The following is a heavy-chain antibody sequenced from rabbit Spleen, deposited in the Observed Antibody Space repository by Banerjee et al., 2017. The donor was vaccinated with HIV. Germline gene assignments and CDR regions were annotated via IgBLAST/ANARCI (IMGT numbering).Heavy chain of an antibody. Sequence: QSLEESGGDLVKPGASLTLTCTASGVSFTSNYYMCWVRQAPGKGLEWIACIDTGSSGFTYFASWAKGRFTITKTSSTTVTLQVTSLTAADTATYFCAGDSGTSFSSYGMDLWGQGTLVTVS. V-gene: IGHV1S40*01. CDR2: IDTGSSGFT. CDR3: AGDSGTSFSSYGMDL. J-gene: IGHJ6*01. D-gene: IGHD8-1*01. CDR1: GVSFTSNYY.